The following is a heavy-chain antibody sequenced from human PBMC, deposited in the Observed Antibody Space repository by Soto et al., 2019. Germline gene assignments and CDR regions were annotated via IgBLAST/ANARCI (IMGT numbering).Heavy chain of an antibody. J-gene: IGHJ3*02. D-gene: IGHD2-2*03. CDR2: ISGSGGST. Sequence: GGSLRLSCAASGFTFSSYAMSWVHQAPGKGLEWVSAISGSGGSTYYADSVKGRFTISRDNSKNTLYLQMNSLRAEDTAVYYCAKVDIVVVPAELGDDAFDIWGQGTMVTVSS. V-gene: IGHV3-23*01. CDR3: AKVDIVVVPAELGDDAFDI. CDR1: GFTFSSYA.